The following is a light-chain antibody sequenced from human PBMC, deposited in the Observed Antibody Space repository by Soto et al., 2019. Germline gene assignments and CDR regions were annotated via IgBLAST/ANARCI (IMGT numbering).Light chain of an antibody. CDR1: QSIHSY. V-gene: IGKV1-39*01. CDR2: AAS. CDR3: QQSYSTPRT. Sequence: DLQMTQSPSSLSASVGDRVTITCRASQSIHSYLNWYQQKAGKAPKLLIYAASSLQSGVPSRFSGSGFGTDFTLTISSLQPEDFATYYCQQSYSTPRTFGQGTKVEIK. J-gene: IGKJ1*01.